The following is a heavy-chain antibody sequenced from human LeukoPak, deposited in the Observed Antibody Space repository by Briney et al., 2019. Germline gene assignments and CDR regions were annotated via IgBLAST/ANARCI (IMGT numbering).Heavy chain of an antibody. J-gene: IGHJ4*02. CDR1: GGSISSSSYY. V-gene: IGHV4-39*01. CDR2: IYYSGST. CDR3: ASPSFNNYYDSSGRRFDY. Sequence: PSETLSLTCTVSGGSISSSSYYWGWIRQPPGKGLEWIGTIYYSGSTYYNPSLKSRVTISVDTSKNQFSLKLSSVTAADTAVYYCASPSFNNYYDSSGRRFDYRGQGTLVTVSS. D-gene: IGHD3-22*01.